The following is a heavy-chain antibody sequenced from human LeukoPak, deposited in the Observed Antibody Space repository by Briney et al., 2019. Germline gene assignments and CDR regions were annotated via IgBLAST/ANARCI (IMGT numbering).Heavy chain of an antibody. CDR3: ARLPPIARGTNDFDY. CDR1: GGTLSSYY. D-gene: IGHD2-8*01. V-gene: IGHV4-59*08. CDR2: MYYSGST. J-gene: IGHJ4*02. Sequence: PSETLSLTCTVSGGTLSSYYWSWIRQPPGKGLEWIGYMYYSGSTNYNPSLKSRVTMSVDTSKNQFSLKLRSVTAPDTAVYYCARLPPIARGTNDFDYWGQGTLVTVSS.